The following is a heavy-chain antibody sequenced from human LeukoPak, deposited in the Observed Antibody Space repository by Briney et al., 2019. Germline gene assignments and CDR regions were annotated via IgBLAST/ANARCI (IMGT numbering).Heavy chain of an antibody. J-gene: IGHJ3*02. CDR3: TRGEEMATVPDGALGI. V-gene: IGHV3-7*01. D-gene: IGHD5-24*01. CDR2: IKQDASEK. Sequence: GGSLRLSCAASGFIFSRFWMSWVRQAPGKGLQWVAYIKQDASEKYYVDSVKGRFTIPRDDAKNSLYLQMNSLRAEDTAVYYCTRGEEMATVPDGALGIWGQGTMVTVSS. CDR1: GFIFSRFW.